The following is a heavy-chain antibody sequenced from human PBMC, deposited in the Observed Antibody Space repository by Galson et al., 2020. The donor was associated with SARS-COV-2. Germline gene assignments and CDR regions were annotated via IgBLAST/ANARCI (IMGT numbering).Heavy chain of an antibody. J-gene: IGHJ4*02. CDR2: IYPSDSDV. D-gene: IGHD5-18*01. CDR3: AVSYTYSPLLIYDY. Sequence: GKSLKISCKGSGYRSTSYWIGWVRQMPGKGLEWMGIIYPSDSDVRYNPSFQGQVTISADKSISTAYLQWSSLKASDTAMYYCAVSYTYSPLLIYDYWGPGVLVSISS. CDR1: GYRSTSYW. V-gene: IGHV5-51*01.